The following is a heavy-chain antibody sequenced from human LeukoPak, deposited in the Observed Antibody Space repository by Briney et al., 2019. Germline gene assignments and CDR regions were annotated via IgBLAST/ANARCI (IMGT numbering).Heavy chain of an antibody. CDR1: NYTFINYG. Sequence: ASVKVSCKASNYTFINYGVTWVRQAPGQGLEWMGWISGYNGNTYSARNLQGRVTMTTDTSTSTAYMELRSLRYDDTAVYYCARGQWVVPGHYLDYWGQGTLVTVSS. V-gene: IGHV1-18*01. CDR2: ISGYNGNT. D-gene: IGHD6-19*01. CDR3: ARGQWVVPGHYLDY. J-gene: IGHJ4*02.